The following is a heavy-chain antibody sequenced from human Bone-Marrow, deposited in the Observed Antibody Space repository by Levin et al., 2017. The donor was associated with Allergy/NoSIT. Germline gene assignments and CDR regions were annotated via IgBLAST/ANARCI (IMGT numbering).Heavy chain of an antibody. CDR3: ATGDGDYDGFDF. V-gene: IGHV3-21*01. CDR1: GFIFSNHD. D-gene: IGHD4-17*01. J-gene: IGHJ4*02. CDR2: ITGNKNSI. Sequence: GGSLRLSCVGSGFIFSNHDMNWVRQAPGKGLEFVSSITGNKNSIYYADSLKGRFTVSRDNPQKSMYLQMTDLRAEDTAIYFCATGDGDYDGFDFWGQGTLVTVSS.